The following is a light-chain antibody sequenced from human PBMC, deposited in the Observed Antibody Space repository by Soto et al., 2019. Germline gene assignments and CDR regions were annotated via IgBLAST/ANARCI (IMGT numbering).Light chain of an antibody. CDR3: QQCGSPPFT. V-gene: IGKV3-20*01. J-gene: IGKJ3*01. CDR1: QAISSNC. Sequence: EIVLTQSPGTLSLSPGERATLSCRARQAISSNCLVWYQVKSGRAPRVLIHSASIRATDIPDRFSGGGAGTDFSLLSSRVQREDFAVYYCQQCGSPPFTFGPGTKVDIK. CDR2: SAS.